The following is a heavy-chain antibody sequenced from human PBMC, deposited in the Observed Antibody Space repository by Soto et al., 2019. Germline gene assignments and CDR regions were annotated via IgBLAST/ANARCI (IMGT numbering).Heavy chain of an antibody. CDR3: ARERWLQLRYYFDY. CDR1: GGTFSSYA. V-gene: IGHV1-69*13. D-gene: IGHD5-12*01. CDR2: IIPIFGTA. J-gene: IGHJ4*02. Sequence: GALVKVSCKASGGTFSSYAISCVRQAPGQGLEWMGGIIPIFGTANYAQKFQGRVTITADESTSTAYMELSSLRSEDTAVYYCARERWLQLRYYFDYWGQGTLVTVSS.